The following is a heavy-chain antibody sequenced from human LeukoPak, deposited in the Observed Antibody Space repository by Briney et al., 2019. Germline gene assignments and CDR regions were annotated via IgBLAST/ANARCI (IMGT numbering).Heavy chain of an antibody. V-gene: IGHV4-4*07. J-gene: IGHJ4*02. CDR1: RGSISSYY. D-gene: IGHD2-2*01. CDR3: ARGRYRYCSSTSCQRHTTYFDY. Sequence: KSSETLSLTCTVSRGSISSYYWTWMRQPAGKGLEWIGRIYTSGSTDYNPSLKSRVTISVDTSKNQFSLKLSSVTAADTAVYYCARGRYRYCSSTSCQRHTTYFDYWGQGTLVTVSS. CDR2: IYTSGST.